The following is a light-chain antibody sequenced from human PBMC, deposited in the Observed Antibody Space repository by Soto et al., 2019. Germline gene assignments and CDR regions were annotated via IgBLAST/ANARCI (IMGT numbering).Light chain of an antibody. CDR3: QQRSNWPRT. Sequence: ETVMTQSPGTLSVSLGERATLSCSASQIFIIHLAWYQQKPGQAPRLLIYDTSTRATGIPARFSGSGSGTDFTLTISSLEPEDFAVYYCQQRSNWPRTFGQGTKVDIK. V-gene: IGKV3-11*01. CDR2: DTS. J-gene: IGKJ1*01. CDR1: QIFIIH.